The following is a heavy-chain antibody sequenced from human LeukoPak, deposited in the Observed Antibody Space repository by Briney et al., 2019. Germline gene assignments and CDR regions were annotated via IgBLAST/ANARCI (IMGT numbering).Heavy chain of an antibody. CDR3: ARFHYYGSGSDNWFDP. D-gene: IGHD3-10*01. J-gene: IGHJ5*02. CDR2: XYPGDSDT. Sequence: GESLKISXKGSGYSFTXXXXXXVRQMPGXXXXXXXXXYPGDSDTRXSPSFXXXXTISADKSISTAYLQWSSLKASDTAMYYCARFHYYGSGSDNWFDPWGQGTPVTVSS. V-gene: IGHV5-51*01. CDR1: GYSFTXXX.